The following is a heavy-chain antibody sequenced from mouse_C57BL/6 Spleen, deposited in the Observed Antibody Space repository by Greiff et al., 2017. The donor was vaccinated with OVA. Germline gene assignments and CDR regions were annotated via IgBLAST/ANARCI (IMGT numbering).Heavy chain of an antibody. D-gene: IGHD2-4*01. Sequence: QVHVKQPGAELVMPGASVKLSCKASGYTFTSYWMHWVKQRPGQGLEWIGEIDPSDSYTNYNQKFKGKSTLTVDKSSSTAYMQLSSLTSEDSAVYYCARRGVYYDYHWYFDVWGTGTTVTVSS. V-gene: IGHV1-69*01. CDR1: GYTFTSYW. CDR3: ARRGVYYDYHWYFDV. J-gene: IGHJ1*03. CDR2: IDPSDSYT.